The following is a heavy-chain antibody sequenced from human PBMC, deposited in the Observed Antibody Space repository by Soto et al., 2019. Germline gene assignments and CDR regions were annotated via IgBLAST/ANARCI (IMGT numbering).Heavy chain of an antibody. CDR1: GGTFSSYA. J-gene: IGHJ6*02. CDR2: IIPIFGTA. Sequence: SVKVSCKASGGTFSSYAISWVRQAPGQGLEWMGGIIPIFGTANYAQKFQGRVTITAGESTSTAYMELSSLRSEDTAVYYCASSSRRRITGTTGSDYYYYGMDVWGQGTTVTVSS. D-gene: IGHD1-7*01. V-gene: IGHV1-69*13. CDR3: ASSSRRRITGTTGSDYYYYGMDV.